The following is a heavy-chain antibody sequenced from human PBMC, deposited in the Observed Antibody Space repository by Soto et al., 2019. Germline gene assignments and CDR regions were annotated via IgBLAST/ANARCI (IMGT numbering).Heavy chain of an antibody. CDR2: INPSGGST. CDR3: ASTPSYYYDSSGYFFDY. V-gene: IGHV1-46*01. CDR1: GYTFTSYY. J-gene: IGHJ4*02. D-gene: IGHD3-22*01. Sequence: ASVKVSCKASGYTFTSYYMHWVRQAPGQGLEWMGIINPSGGSTSYAQKFQGRVTMTRDTSTSTVYMELSSLRSGDTAVYYCASTPSYYYDSSGYFFDYWGQGTLVTVSS.